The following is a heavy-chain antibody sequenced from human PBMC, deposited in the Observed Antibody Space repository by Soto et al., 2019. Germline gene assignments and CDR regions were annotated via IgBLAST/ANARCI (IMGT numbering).Heavy chain of an antibody. CDR1: GFTFSGSS. J-gene: IGHJ4*02. CDR3: TSHSPEDMIRK. V-gene: IGHV3-73*02. Sequence: EVQLVESGGGLVQPGGSLKLSCAASGFTFSGSSMHWVRQASGKGLEWVGRIRNKANSYATAYAASVKGRFTISRDDSKNTAYLQMNSLKTEDTAVYYCTSHSPEDMIRKWGKGTLVTVSS. D-gene: IGHD2-15*01. CDR2: IRNKANSYAT.